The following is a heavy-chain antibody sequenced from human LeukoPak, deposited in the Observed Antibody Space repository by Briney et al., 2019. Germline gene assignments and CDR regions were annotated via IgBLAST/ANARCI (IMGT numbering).Heavy chain of an antibody. D-gene: IGHD6-13*01. J-gene: IGHJ4*02. CDR3: ARGISSSWYAGEYYFGY. CDR2: IYYSGST. CDR1: GYSISSGYY. Sequence: SETLSLTCTVSGYSISSGYYWSWIRQPPGKGLEWIGYIYYSGSTNYNPSLKSRVTISVDTSKNQFSLKLSSVTAADTAVYYCARGISSSWYAGEYYFGYWGQGTLVTVSS. V-gene: IGHV4-61*01.